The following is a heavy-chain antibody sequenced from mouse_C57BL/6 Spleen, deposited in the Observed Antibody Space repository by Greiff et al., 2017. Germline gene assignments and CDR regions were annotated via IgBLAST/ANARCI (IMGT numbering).Heavy chain of an antibody. V-gene: IGHV1-52*01. Sequence: VQLQQPGAELVRPGSSVKLSCKASGYTFTSSWMHWVKQRPIQGLEWIGNIDPSDSETHYNQKFKDKATLTVDKSSSTAYMQLSSLTSEDSAVYYCARRDGSRYYFDYWGQGTTLTVSS. D-gene: IGHD1-1*01. CDR3: ARRDGSRYYFDY. J-gene: IGHJ2*01. CDR2: IDPSDSET. CDR1: GYTFTSSW.